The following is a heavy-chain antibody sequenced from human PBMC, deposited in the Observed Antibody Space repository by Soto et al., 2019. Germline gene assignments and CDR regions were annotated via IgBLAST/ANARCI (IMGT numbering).Heavy chain of an antibody. Sequence: SSETLSLPCTVSGGSISSSSYYWGWIRQPPGKGLEWIGSIYYSGSTYYNPSLKSRVTISVDTSKNQFSLKLSSVTAADTAVYYCARVREYYDILTGPIGDDASDICGQGTMVTVSS. CDR3: ARVREYYDILTGPIGDDASDI. V-gene: IGHV4-39*01. CDR1: GGSISSSSYY. J-gene: IGHJ3*02. D-gene: IGHD3-9*01. CDR2: IYYSGST.